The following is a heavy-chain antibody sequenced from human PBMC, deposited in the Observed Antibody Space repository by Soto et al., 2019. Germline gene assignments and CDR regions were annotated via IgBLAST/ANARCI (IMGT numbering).Heavy chain of an antibody. CDR1: GFTFSSYA. V-gene: IGHV3-23*01. Sequence: PGESLKISCAASGFTFSSYAMSWVRQAPGKGLEWVSAISGSGGSTYYADSVKGRFTISRDNSKNTLYLQMNSLRAEDTAVYYCAKTLISSSWPYYFDYWGQGTLVTVSS. CDR2: ISGSGGST. CDR3: AKTLISSSWPYYFDY. J-gene: IGHJ4*02. D-gene: IGHD6-13*01.